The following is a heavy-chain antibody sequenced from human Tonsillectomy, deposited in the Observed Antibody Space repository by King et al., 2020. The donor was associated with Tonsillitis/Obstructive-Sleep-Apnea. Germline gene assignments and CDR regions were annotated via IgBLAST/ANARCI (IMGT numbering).Heavy chain of an antibody. V-gene: IGHV3-23*04. CDR3: AKGSSRKVTIFGVVTPLFDY. CDR1: GFTFSTYA. CDR2: ISGSGDST. D-gene: IGHD3-3*01. Sequence: VQLVESGGGLVQPGGSLRLSCAASGFTFSTYAMSWVRQAPGKGLEWVSAISGSGDSTYYADSVKGRFTISRDNSKNTLYLQMNSLRAEDTAVYYCAKGSSRKVTIFGVVTPLFDYWGQGTLVTVSS. J-gene: IGHJ4*02.